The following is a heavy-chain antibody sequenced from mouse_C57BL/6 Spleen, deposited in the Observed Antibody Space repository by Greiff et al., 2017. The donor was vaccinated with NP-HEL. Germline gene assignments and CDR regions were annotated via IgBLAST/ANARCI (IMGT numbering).Heavy chain of an antibody. CDR1: GFSLTSYG. CDR3: ARQIYYDYGAMDY. D-gene: IGHD2-4*01. V-gene: IGHV2-6-1*01. CDR2: IWSDGST. J-gene: IGHJ4*01. Sequence: VQGVESGPGLVAPSQSLSITCTVSGFSLTSYGVHWVRQPPGKGLEWLVVIWSDGSTTYNSAPKSRPSISKDNTKSQVFLKMHSHQTDDTAMYSCARQIYYDYGAMDYWGQGTSVTVSS.